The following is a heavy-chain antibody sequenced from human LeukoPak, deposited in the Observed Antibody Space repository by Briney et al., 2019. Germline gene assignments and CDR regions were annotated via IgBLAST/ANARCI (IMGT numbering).Heavy chain of an antibody. J-gene: IGHJ4*02. V-gene: IGHV3-7*01. CDR3: ARQKLASRNTFDF. Sequence: PGGSLRLSCAASGFTFSSYWMSWVRQTPGKGLEWVANIKEDGSEKYYVDSVKGGFTISRDKAKSSLYLQMNSLRAEDTAVYYCARQKLASRNTFDFWGQGTLVTVSS. CDR1: GFTFSSYW. CDR2: IKEDGSEK. D-gene: IGHD6-13*01.